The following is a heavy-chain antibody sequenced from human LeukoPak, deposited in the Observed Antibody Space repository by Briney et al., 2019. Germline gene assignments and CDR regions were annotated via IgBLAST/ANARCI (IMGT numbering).Heavy chain of an antibody. CDR1: GFTFSSNW. CDR3: VRGGIASAFDI. J-gene: IGHJ3*02. D-gene: IGHD6-13*01. CDR2: IISNENSA. V-gene: IGHV3-74*01. Sequence: GSLRLSCAASGFTFSSNWMHWVRQAPGKGLVWVSRIISNENSATYADSVKGRFIISRDNAKNTLYLQMNSLRAEDTAVYYCVRGGIASAFDIWGQGTMVTVSS.